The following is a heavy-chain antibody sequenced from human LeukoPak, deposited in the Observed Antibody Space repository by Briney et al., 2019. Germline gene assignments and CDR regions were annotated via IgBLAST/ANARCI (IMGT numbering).Heavy chain of an antibody. Sequence: GGSLRLSCAASGFTFSNYGMYWVRQAPGKGLEWVSHIGGDSYTRHYADSVKGRLTISRDNAKNSLYLQLNSLRAEDTAVYYCARTRWPYYMDVWGKGTTVTVSS. CDR1: GFTFSNYG. J-gene: IGHJ6*03. CDR2: IGGDSYTR. V-gene: IGHV3-48*04. CDR3: ARTRWPYYMDV. D-gene: IGHD4-23*01.